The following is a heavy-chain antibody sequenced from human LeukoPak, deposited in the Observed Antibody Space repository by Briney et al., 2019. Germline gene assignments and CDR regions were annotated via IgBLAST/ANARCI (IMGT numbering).Heavy chain of an antibody. V-gene: IGHV3-74*01. CDR3: ARASYSSGWYFDY. J-gene: IGHJ4*02. CDR1: GFTFSDYW. D-gene: IGHD6-19*01. Sequence: GGSLRLSCAASGFTFSDYWMHWVRQAPGKGLVWVSRINSDGSSTNYADFVKGRFTISRDTAKNTLYLQMNSLRAEDTAVYYCARASYSSGWYFDYWGQGTLVPVSS. CDR2: INSDGSST.